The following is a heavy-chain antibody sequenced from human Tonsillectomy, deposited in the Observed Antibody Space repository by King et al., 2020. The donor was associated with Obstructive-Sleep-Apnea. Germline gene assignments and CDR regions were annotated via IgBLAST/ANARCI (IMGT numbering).Heavy chain of an antibody. Sequence: LQLQESGPGLVKPSETLALTCIVSGDSITRAYFWGWIRQPPGKGLEWVGRIYYSWRTHYCPALKSRVTMSLDTSKNQFTLNLSSVPAADTAVYYCARDLYTGGWPFDYWGQGTLVTVSS. CDR1: GDSITRAYF. CDR2: IYYSWRT. J-gene: IGHJ4*02. CDR3: ARDLYTGGWPFDY. D-gene: IGHD6-19*01. V-gene: IGHV4-38-2*02.